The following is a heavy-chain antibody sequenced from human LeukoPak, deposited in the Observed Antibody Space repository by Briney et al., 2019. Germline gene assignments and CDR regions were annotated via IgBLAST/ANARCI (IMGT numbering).Heavy chain of an antibody. V-gene: IGHV3-30*04. CDR1: GFTFTAYA. CDR2: LAYDGTNE. CDR3: ARGGPLGDTTRFDF. D-gene: IGHD2/OR15-2a*01. Sequence: QPGGSLRLSCAASGFTFTAYAMHWVRQAPGKGLEWVALLAYDGTNEAYTNSVKGRFTISRDNSKNTVFLQMANLRLDDTAVYYCARGGPLGDTTRFDFWGQGALVTVSS. J-gene: IGHJ4*02.